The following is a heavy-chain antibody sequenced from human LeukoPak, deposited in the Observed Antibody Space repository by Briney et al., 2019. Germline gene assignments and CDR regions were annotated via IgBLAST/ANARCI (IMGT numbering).Heavy chain of an antibody. CDR3: ARVGGYYDSSGYYYNAFDI. CDR2: INSDGSST. Sequence: GGSLRRSCAASGFTFSSYWMHWVRHAPGKGLVWVARINSDGSSTSYADSVKGRFTISRDNAKNTLYLQMNSLRAEDTAVYYCARVGGYYDSSGYYYNAFDIWGQGTMVTVSS. D-gene: IGHD3-22*01. V-gene: IGHV3-74*01. CDR1: GFTFSSYW. J-gene: IGHJ3*02.